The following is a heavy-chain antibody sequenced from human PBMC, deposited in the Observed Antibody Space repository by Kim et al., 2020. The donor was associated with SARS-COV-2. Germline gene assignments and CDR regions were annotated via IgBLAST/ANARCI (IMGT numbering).Heavy chain of an antibody. J-gene: IGHJ5*02. V-gene: IGHV1-18*01. Sequence: ASVKVSCKASGYTFTSYGISWVRQAPGQGLEWMGWISAYNGNTNYAQKLQGRVTMTTDTSTSTAYMELRSLRSDDTAVYYCARVLGRLTTVTTPYNWFDPWGQGTLVTVSS. D-gene: IGHD4-17*01. CDR2: ISAYNGNT. CDR1: GYTFTSYG. CDR3: ARVLGRLTTVTTPYNWFDP.